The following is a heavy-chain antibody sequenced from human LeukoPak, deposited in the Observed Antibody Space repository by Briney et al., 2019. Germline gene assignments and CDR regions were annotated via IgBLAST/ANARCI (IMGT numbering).Heavy chain of an antibody. CDR3: ARGDGGSSSSTYWFDP. J-gene: IGHJ5*02. CDR1: GGSISNINW. Sequence: SETLSLTCAVSGGSISNINWWSWVRQPPGKGLEWIGEIYHSGSTSYNPSLESRVTILVDKSNNQFSLKLSSVTAADTAVYYCARGDGGSSSSTYWFDPWGQGTLVTVSS. D-gene: IGHD2-15*01. CDR2: IYHSGST. V-gene: IGHV4-4*02.